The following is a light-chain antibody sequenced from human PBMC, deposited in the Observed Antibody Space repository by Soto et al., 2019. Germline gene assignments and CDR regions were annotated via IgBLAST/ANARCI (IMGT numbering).Light chain of an antibody. V-gene: IGKV1-39*01. CDR1: QSITGD. Sequence: DIQMAKSPSSLSASVGDRVTITCRASQSITGDLNWFQQKPGKAPNLLIYRVSSRATGVPDRFSGSGSGTDYTLTISRLEPEDFAVYYCQQYGNLPLTCGGGNTGDIK. CDR3: QQYGNLPLT. J-gene: IGKJ4*01. CDR2: RVS.